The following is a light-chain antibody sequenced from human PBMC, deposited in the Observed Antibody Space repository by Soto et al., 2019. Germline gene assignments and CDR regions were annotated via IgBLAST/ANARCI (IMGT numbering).Light chain of an antibody. J-gene: IGLJ1*01. CDR2: DNN. CDR3: QSYDSSLSAYV. Sequence: SALPQPPSVSGAPGQMVTISCTGSSSNIGAGYDVHWYQQLPGTAPELLIYDNNNRPSGVPDRFSGSKSDTSASLAITGLQAEDEADYYCQSYDSSLSAYVFGTGTKVTVL. CDR1: SSNIGAGYD. V-gene: IGLV1-40*01.